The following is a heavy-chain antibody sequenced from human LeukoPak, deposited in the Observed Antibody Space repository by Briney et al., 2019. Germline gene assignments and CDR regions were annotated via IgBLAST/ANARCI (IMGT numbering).Heavy chain of an antibody. CDR3: AKGPGYYGGNSKAWYFDL. CDR2: ISGSGGST. V-gene: IGHV3-23*01. D-gene: IGHD4-23*01. Sequence: GGSLRLSCAASGFTFSSYAMSWVRQAPGKGLEWVSAISGSGGSTYYADSVKGRFTISRDNSKNTLYLQMNSLRAEDTAVYYCAKGPGYYGGNSKAWYFDLWGRGTLVTVSS. J-gene: IGHJ2*01. CDR1: GFTFSSYA.